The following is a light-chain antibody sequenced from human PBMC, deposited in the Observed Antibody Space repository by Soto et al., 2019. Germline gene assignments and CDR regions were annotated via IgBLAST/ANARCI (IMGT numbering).Light chain of an antibody. Sequence: DIVMTQSPATLSVAPGERVTFSCRASQGVSRKLAWYQHKPGQAPRLLISGASTGATGIPARFSGSGSGTEFTLTITSLQSEDFAVYYCQQYYNWPPITFGPGTRLEIK. CDR2: GAS. CDR1: QGVSRK. J-gene: IGKJ5*01. V-gene: IGKV3-15*01. CDR3: QQYYNWPPIT.